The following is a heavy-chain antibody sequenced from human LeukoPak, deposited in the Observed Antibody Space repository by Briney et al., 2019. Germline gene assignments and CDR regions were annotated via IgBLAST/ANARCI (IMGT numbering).Heavy chain of an antibody. D-gene: IGHD1-26*01. CDR3: ARGRSNYYGMDV. J-gene: IGHJ6*02. CDR1: DGSIKSYY. Sequence: SETLSLTCTVSDGSIKSYYWNWIRRPPGKGLEWIGYIYYNGNTNYSPSLKSRVTMSVDTSKNLFSLKVSSVTAADTAVYYCARGRSNYYGMDVWGQGTTVTVSS. V-gene: IGHV4-59*01. CDR2: IYYNGNT.